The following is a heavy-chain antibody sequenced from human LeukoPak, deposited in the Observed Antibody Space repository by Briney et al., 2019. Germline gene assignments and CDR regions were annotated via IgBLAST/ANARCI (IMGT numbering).Heavy chain of an antibody. CDR1: GFTFSSYS. CDR3: ANFVLWFGELSAFDI. D-gene: IGHD3-10*01. J-gene: IGHJ3*02. CDR2: ISSSSSTI. V-gene: IGHV3-48*01. Sequence: GGYLRLSCAASGFTFSSYSMNWVRQAPGKGLEWVSYISSSSSTIYYADSVKGRFTISRDNAKNSLYLQMNSLRAEDTAVYYCANFVLWFGELSAFDIWGQGTMVTVSS.